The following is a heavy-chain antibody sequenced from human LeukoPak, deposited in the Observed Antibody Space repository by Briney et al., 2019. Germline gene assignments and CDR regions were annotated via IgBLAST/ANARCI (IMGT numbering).Heavy chain of an antibody. D-gene: IGHD4-11*01. V-gene: IGHV3-15*01. CDR3: TKTFYSDSTFAY. J-gene: IGHJ4*02. CDR1: GFTFSNAW. Sequence: PGGSLRLSCAASGFTFSNAWMSWVRQAPGKGLEWVGRIKSKTDGGTTDYAAPVKGRFTISRDDSKNTLYLQMNSLKTEDTAVYYCTKTFYSDSTFAYWGQGNLVTVSS. CDR2: IKSKTDGGTT.